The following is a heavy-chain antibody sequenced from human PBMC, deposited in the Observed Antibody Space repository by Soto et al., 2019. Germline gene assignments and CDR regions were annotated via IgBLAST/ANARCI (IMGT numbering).Heavy chain of an antibody. CDR3: ARSEATVLDY. CDR2: THHSGRT. Sequence: QVQLQESGPGLVKPSGTLSLTCTVSGGSMSSSNWWNWVRQPPGKGLEWIGETHHSGRTNYNPSLKSQVPRSVDKSKNHFSLTLSSVTAADPAVYYCARSEATVLDYWGQGTLVTVSS. V-gene: IGHV4-4*02. CDR1: GGSMSSSNW. J-gene: IGHJ4*02. D-gene: IGHD4-17*01.